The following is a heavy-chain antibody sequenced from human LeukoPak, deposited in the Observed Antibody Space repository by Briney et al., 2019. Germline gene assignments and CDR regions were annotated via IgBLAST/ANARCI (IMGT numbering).Heavy chain of an antibody. V-gene: IGHV3-7*01. J-gene: IGHJ5*02. D-gene: IGHD3-22*01. Sequence: GGSLRLSCAASGFTFSSYWMSWVRQAPGKGLEWVANIKQDGSEKYYVDSVKGRLTISRDNAKNSLYLQMNSLRAEDTAVYYCARVGYDSSGYFLNWFDPWGQGTLVTVSS. CDR3: ARVGYDSSGYFLNWFDP. CDR1: GFTFSSYW. CDR2: IKQDGSEK.